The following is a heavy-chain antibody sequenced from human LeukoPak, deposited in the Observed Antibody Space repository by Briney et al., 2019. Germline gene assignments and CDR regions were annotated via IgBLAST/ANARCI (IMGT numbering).Heavy chain of an antibody. D-gene: IGHD4-17*01. J-gene: IGHJ4*02. Sequence: NPSETLSLTCTVSGGSISSYYWSWIRQPPGKGLEWIGYIYYSGSTNYNPSLKSRVTISVDTSKNQFSLKLSSVTAADTAVYYCARRTVTTIWHWGQGTLVTVSS. V-gene: IGHV4-59*08. CDR3: ARRTVTTIWH. CDR1: GGSISSYY. CDR2: IYYSGST.